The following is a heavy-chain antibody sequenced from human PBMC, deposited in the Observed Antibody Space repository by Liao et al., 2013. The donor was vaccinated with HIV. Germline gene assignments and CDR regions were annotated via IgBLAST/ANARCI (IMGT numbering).Heavy chain of an antibody. V-gene: IGHV4-59*08. CDR2: IYYSGST. Sequence: QVQLQESGPGLVKPSETLSLTCTVSGGSISSYYWSWIRQPPGKGLEWIGYIYYSGSTYYNPSLKSRVTISVDTSKNQFSLKLSSVTAADTAVYYCARVDGGLLHPDYWGQGTLVTVSS. CDR3: ARVDGGLLHPDY. CDR1: GGSISSYY. D-gene: IGHD1-26*01. J-gene: IGHJ4*02.